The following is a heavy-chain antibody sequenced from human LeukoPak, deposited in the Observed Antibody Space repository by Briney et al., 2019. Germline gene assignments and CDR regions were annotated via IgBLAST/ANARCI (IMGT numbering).Heavy chain of an antibody. Sequence: GGSLRLSCAASGFTFDTYAMSWVRQAPGKGLEWVSGLSGSGGSTYYADSVKGRFAISRDNAKNTLYLQMNSLRAEDTAVYYCAKGRCSGGSCYGRGFDYWGQGTLVTVSS. D-gene: IGHD2-15*01. CDR1: GFTFDTYA. CDR2: LSGSGGST. CDR3: AKGRCSGGSCYGRGFDY. V-gene: IGHV3-23*01. J-gene: IGHJ4*02.